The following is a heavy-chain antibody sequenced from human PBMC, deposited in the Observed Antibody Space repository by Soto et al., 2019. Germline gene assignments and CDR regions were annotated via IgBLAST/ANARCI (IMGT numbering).Heavy chain of an antibody. V-gene: IGHV3-7*01. CDR1: GFTFSSYW. Sequence: GGSLRLSCAASGFTFSSYWMSWVRQAPGKGLEWVANIKQDGSEKYYVDSVKGRFTISRDNAKNSLYLQMNSLRAEDTAVYYCASSSDSSGPNAFDIWGQGTMVTVSS. D-gene: IGHD3-22*01. CDR2: IKQDGSEK. CDR3: ASSSDSSGPNAFDI. J-gene: IGHJ3*02.